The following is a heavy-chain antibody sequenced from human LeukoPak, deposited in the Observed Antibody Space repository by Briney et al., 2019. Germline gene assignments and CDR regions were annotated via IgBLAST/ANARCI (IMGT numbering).Heavy chain of an antibody. D-gene: IGHD1-26*01. CDR1: GGTFSSYA. V-gene: IGHV1-69*13. Sequence: ASVKVSCKASGGTFSSYAISWVRQAPGQGLEWMGGIIPIFGTANYAQKFQGRVTITADESTSTAYMELSSLRSEDTAVYYCARVVGANEYYGMDVWGQGTTVTVSS. CDR3: ARVVGANEYYGMDV. J-gene: IGHJ6*02. CDR2: IIPIFGTA.